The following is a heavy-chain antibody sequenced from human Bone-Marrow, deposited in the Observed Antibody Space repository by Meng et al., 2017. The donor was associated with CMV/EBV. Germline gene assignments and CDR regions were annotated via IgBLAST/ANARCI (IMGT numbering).Heavy chain of an antibody. J-gene: IGHJ4*02. D-gene: IGHD3-3*01. CDR3: AKNLRFLEWLNPWY. CDR1: GFTFSSYA. V-gene: IGHV3-23*01. Sequence: GESLKISCAASGFTFSSYAMSWVRQAPGKGLEWVSAISGSGGSTYYADSVKGRFTISRDNSKNTLYLQMNSLRTEDTAVYYCAKNLRFLEWLNPWYWGQGTLVNVSS. CDR2: ISGSGGST.